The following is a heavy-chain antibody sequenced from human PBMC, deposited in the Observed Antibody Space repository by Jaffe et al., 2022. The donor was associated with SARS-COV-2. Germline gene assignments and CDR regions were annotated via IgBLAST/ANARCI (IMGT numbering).Heavy chain of an antibody. J-gene: IGHJ5*02. D-gene: IGHD3-16*02. CDR1: GGSISSYY. Sequence: QVQLQESGPGLVKPSETLSLTCTVSGGSISSYYWSWIRQPAGKGLEWIGRIYTSGSTNYNPSLKSRVTMSVDTSKNQFSLKLSSVTAADTAVYYCARDLEVTPDYVWGSYRPYVRYNWFDPWGQGTLVTVSS. CDR2: IYTSGST. V-gene: IGHV4-4*07. CDR3: ARDLEVTPDYVWGSYRPYVRYNWFDP.